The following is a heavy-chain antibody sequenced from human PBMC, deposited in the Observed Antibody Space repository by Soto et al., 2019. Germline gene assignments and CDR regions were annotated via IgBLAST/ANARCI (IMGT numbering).Heavy chain of an antibody. CDR3: ATDVR. Sequence: EVQLVESGGDLVQPGGSLRLSCAASGFTFSTHWMSWVRQAPGKGLEWVANINDDGSERNYADSVRGRFSVSRDNAKNSLFLQMNGLRVEDTALNYCATDVRWGQGTQVTVSS. CDR1: GFTFSTHW. J-gene: IGHJ4*02. V-gene: IGHV3-7*05. CDR2: INDDGSER.